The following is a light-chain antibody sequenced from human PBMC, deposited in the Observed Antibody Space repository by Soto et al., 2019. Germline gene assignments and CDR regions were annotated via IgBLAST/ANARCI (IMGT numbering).Light chain of an antibody. CDR3: PHSYSTPST. Sequence: DIQMTQSPSSLSASVGDRVTITCRASQSISNYLNWYQQKPGKAPKLLIYAASSLQSGVPSRFSCSGSGTDFTLTISSLQPEDFATYYGPHSYSTPSTFGQGTKVEIK. CDR1: QSISNY. J-gene: IGKJ1*01. CDR2: AAS. V-gene: IGKV1-39*01.